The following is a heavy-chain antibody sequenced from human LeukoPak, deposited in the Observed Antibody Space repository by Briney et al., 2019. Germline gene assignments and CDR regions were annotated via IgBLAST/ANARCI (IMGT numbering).Heavy chain of an antibody. J-gene: IGHJ4*02. D-gene: IGHD3-10*01. V-gene: IGHV3-15*01. CDR3: TTTMVRGVMGY. CDR2: IKSKTDGGTT. CDR1: GFTFSNTW. Sequence: PGVSLRLSCAASGFTFSNTWMSWDRQAPGKGLEWVGRIKSKTDGGTTDYAAPVKGRFTISRDDSKNTLYLQMNSLKTEDTAVYYCTTTMVRGVMGYWGQGTLVTVSS.